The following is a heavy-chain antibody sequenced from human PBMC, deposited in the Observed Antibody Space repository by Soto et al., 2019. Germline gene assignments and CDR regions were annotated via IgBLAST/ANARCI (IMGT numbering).Heavy chain of an antibody. CDR2: ISAYNSNT. CDR3: ARCGGDCQYYYYYYMDV. V-gene: IGHV1-18*01. D-gene: IGHD2-21*01. J-gene: IGHJ6*03. Sequence: ASVKVSCKASGYTFTSYGISWVRQAPGQGLEWMGWISAYNSNTNYAQKLQGRVTMTTDTSTSTAYMELRSLRSDDTAVYYCARCGGDCQYYYYYYMDVWGKGTTVTVSS. CDR1: GYTFTSYG.